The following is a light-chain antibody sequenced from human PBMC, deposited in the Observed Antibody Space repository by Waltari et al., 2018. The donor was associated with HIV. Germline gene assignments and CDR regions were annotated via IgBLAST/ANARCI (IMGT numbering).Light chain of an antibody. CDR1: QSISNH. V-gene: IGKV1-8*01. CDR3: QQYGSSPLFT. J-gene: IGKJ3*01. CDR2: GAS. Sequence: AIRMTQSPSSFSASTGDIVNITCRANQSISNHLAWYQQKPGKAPRLLISGASTLQNEVPSRFSGSGSGTDFTLTISRLEPEDFAVYYCQQYGSSPLFTFGPGTKVDIK.